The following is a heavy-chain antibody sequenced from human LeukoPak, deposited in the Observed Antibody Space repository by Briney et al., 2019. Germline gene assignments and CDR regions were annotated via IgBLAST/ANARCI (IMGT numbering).Heavy chain of an antibody. Sequence: PGGSLRLSCAASGFTLSSHWMHWVRHAPGQGLVWVSRIKSDGRTNYADSVKGRFTISRDNAKNTVSLQMNSLRAADTGVYYCARAPSEIGGYYPEYFRHWGQGTLVIVSS. CDR1: GFTLSSHW. CDR3: ARAPSEIGGYYPEYFRH. V-gene: IGHV3-74*01. D-gene: IGHD3-22*01. CDR2: IKSDGRT. J-gene: IGHJ1*01.